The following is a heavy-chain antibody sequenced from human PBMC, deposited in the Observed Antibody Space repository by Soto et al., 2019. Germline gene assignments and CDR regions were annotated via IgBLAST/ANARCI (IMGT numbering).Heavy chain of an antibody. Sequence: SETLSLTCAVYGGSFSGYYWSWIRQPPGKGLEWIGYIYHSGTSFYNPSLKSRVTISVDGSKNQFSMKVKSVTAADTAVYYCARGRLVPAVNFDYWGLGTLVTVSS. CDR3: ARGRLVPAVNFDY. CDR1: GGSFSGYY. V-gene: IGHV4-34*01. CDR2: IYHSGTS. D-gene: IGHD2-2*01. J-gene: IGHJ4*02.